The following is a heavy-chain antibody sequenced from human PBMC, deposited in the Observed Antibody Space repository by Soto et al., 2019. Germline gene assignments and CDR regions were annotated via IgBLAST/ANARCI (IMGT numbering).Heavy chain of an antibody. V-gene: IGHV4-34*01. D-gene: IGHD1-26*01. Sequence: SETLSLTCSVYVGSFSGYYWSWVRQPPGKGLEWIGEINHSGSTNYNPSLKSRVTISVDTSKNQFSLKLSSVTAADTAVYYCARTVGAAYYFDFWGQGALVTVSS. J-gene: IGHJ4*02. CDR1: VGSFSGYY. CDR2: INHSGST. CDR3: ARTVGAAYYFDF.